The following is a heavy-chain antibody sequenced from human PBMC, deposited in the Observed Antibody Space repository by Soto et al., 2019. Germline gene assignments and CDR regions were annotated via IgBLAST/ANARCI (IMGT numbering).Heavy chain of an antibody. CDR1: GGSISSISYY. J-gene: IGHJ6*02. CDR2: IYYSGSN. V-gene: IGHV4-39*01. Sequence: QLQLQESGPGLVKPSETLSLTCTVSGGSISSISYYWGWIRQPPGKGREWIGSIYYSGSNYYNPSLKSRVTISVDTSKNQFALKLSHVTAADTAVYYCASQGLRYYSYGMDVWGQGTTVTVSS. D-gene: IGHD4-17*01. CDR3: ASQGLRYYSYGMDV.